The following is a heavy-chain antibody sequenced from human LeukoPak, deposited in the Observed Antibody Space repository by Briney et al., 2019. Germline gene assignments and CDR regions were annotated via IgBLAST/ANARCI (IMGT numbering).Heavy chain of an antibody. CDR2: INPNSGGT. V-gene: IGHV1-2*02. CDR1: GYTFTVYY. Sequence: AASVTVSCKASGYTFTVYYMHWVRQAPGQGLEWMGWINPNSGGTNYAQKFQGRVTMTRDTSISTAYMELSRLRSDDTAVYYCARGPLKLDLPYNWFDPWGQGTLVTVSS. CDR3: ARGPLKLDLPYNWFDP. J-gene: IGHJ5*02. D-gene: IGHD1-7*01.